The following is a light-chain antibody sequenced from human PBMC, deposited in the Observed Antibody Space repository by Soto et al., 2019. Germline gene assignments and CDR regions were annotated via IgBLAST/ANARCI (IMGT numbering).Light chain of an antibody. CDR2: GAS. CDR3: QQYGSSFLT. Sequence: EIVLTQSPGTLSLSPGERATLSCRASQSIRSSYLAWYQQKPGQAPRLLMYGASSRATGTPDRFSGSGSGTDFTLTISRLEPEDFAVYYCQQYGSSFLTFGGGTKVEIK. CDR1: QSIRSSY. J-gene: IGKJ4*01. V-gene: IGKV3-20*01.